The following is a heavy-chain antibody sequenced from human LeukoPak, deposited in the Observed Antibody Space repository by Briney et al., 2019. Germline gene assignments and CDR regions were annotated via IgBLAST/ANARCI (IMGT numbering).Heavy chain of an antibody. CDR1: GGSISSYY. Sequence: PSETLSLTCTVSGGSISSYYWGWIRQPPGKGLEWIGSIYYSGSTYYNPSLKSRVTISVDTSKNQFSLKLSSVTAADTAVYYCASYYYDSTLSGYFDYWGQGTLVTVSS. D-gene: IGHD3-22*01. J-gene: IGHJ4*02. CDR3: ASYYYDSTLSGYFDY. V-gene: IGHV4-39*01. CDR2: IYYSGST.